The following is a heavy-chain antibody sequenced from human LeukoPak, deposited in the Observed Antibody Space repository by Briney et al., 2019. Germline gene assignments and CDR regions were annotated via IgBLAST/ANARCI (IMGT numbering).Heavy chain of an antibody. V-gene: IGHV1-8*03. Sequence: ASVKVSCKASGYTFTSNDINWVRQAAGQGPEWVGWINPNTAKSGYAQKFRGRVTITRDTSISTAYMELSSLRSEDTAVYYCVRHLLTTFDYWGQGTLVTVSA. CDR2: INPNTAKS. CDR3: VRHLLTTFDY. D-gene: IGHD4-11*01. CDR1: GYTFTSND. J-gene: IGHJ4*02.